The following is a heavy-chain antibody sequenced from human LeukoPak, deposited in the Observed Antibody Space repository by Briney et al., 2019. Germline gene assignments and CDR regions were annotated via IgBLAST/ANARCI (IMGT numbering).Heavy chain of an antibody. CDR3: AKGPNFGSWRAVDY. V-gene: IGHV3-23*01. CDR2: ISGDGLGT. J-gene: IGHJ4*02. Sequence: GGSLTLSCAASEFTFGSYDMSWVRQTLGKGLEWVSSISGDGLGTWCADSVKGRFTISRDKSRNTLYLQLNSLRPDDTAVYYCAKGPNFGSWRAVDYWGQGSLVTVSS. D-gene: IGHD3-10*01. CDR1: EFTFGSYD.